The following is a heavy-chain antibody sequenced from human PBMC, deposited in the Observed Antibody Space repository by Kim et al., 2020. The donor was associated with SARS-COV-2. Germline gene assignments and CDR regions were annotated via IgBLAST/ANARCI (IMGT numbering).Heavy chain of an antibody. V-gene: IGHV4-4*02. CDR2: IYHSGST. CDR3: ATSGGPYYYDSSGYFDY. D-gene: IGHD3-22*01. J-gene: IGHJ4*02. CDR1: GGSISSSNW. Sequence: SETLSLTCAVSGGSISSSNWWSWVRQPPGKGLEWIGEIYHSGSTNYNPSLKSRVTISVDKSKNQFSLKLSSVTAADTAVYYCATSGGPYYYDSSGYFDYWGQGTLVTVSS.